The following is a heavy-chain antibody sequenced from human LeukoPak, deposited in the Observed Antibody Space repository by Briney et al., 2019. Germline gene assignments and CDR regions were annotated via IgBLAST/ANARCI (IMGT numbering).Heavy chain of an antibody. CDR1: GFTFGDYA. J-gene: IGHJ4*02. CDR2: ITGSGGDT. V-gene: IGHV3-23*01. Sequence: GGSLRLSCTASGFTFGDYAMSWVRQGPGKGLEWVSSITGSGGDTYYRDSVKGRFTISRDNSKNTLYLQMSSLRAEDTAVYYCTTYSTSWFFDYWGQGTLVTVSS. CDR3: TTYSTSWFFDY. D-gene: IGHD6-13*01.